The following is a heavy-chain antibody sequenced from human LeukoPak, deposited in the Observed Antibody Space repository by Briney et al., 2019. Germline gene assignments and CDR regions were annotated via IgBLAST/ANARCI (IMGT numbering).Heavy chain of an antibody. CDR2: ISSSSSTI. CDR3: ARITSVVVIIEAFDY. V-gene: IGHV3-48*01. D-gene: IGHD3-22*01. J-gene: IGHJ4*02. Sequence: GGSLSLSCAASGFTFSSYSMNWVRQAPGKGLEWVSYISSSSSTIYYADSVKGRFTISRDNAKNSLYLQMNSLRAEDTAVYYCARITSVVVIIEAFDYWGQGTLVTVSS. CDR1: GFTFSSYS.